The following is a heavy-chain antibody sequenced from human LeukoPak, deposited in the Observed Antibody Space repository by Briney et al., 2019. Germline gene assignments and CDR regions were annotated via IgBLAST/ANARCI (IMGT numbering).Heavy chain of an antibody. Sequence: GGSLRLSCAASGFTFSSYSMNWVRQAPGKGLEWVSSISSSGSYIYYADSVQSRFTISRDNAKDSLYLQMNSLRADDTAVYYCARWNHHMITFETYSYYGMDVWGQGTTVTVSS. CDR1: GFTFSSYS. V-gene: IGHV3-21*01. CDR3: ARWNHHMITFETYSYYGMDV. CDR2: ISSSGSYI. D-gene: IGHD3-16*01. J-gene: IGHJ6*02.